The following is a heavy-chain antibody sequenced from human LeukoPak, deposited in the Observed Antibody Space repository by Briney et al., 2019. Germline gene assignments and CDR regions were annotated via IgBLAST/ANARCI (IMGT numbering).Heavy chain of an antibody. CDR1: GGSISSSSYY. Sequence: PSETLSLTCTVSGGSISSSSYYWGWIRQPPGKGLEWIGTFYYSGSTYYTPSLKSRVTISVDTRKKQISLKLSSVTAADTAVYYCARITRGYSYGLLPYWGQGTLVTVSS. V-gene: IGHV4-39*01. CDR3: ARITRGYSYGLLPY. J-gene: IGHJ4*02. D-gene: IGHD5-18*01. CDR2: FYYSGST.